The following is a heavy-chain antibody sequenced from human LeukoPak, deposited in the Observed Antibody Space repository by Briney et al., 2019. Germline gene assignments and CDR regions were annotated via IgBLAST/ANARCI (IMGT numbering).Heavy chain of an antibody. V-gene: IGHV3-30-3*01. J-gene: IGHJ5*02. CDR1: GFTFSSYA. D-gene: IGHD3-16*01. CDR2: IPYDGSNK. CDR3: ARGAVNSYNWFDP. Sequence: PGGSLRLSCAASGFTFSSYAMHWVRQAPGKGLEWVAVIPYDGSNKYYADSVKGRFTISRDNSKNTLYLQMNSLRAEDTAVYYCARGAVNSYNWFDPWGQGTLVTVSS.